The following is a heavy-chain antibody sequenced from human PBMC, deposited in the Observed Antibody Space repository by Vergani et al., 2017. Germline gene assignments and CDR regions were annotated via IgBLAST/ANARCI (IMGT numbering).Heavy chain of an antibody. CDR3: ARDIDRGQWLVNWNYYYYGMDV. D-gene: IGHD6-19*01. Sequence: QVQLVQSGAEVKKPGASVKVSCKASGYTFTGYYMHWVRQAPGQGLEWMGWINPNSGGTNYAQKFQGRVTMTRDTSISTAYMELSRLRSDDTAVYYCARDIDRGQWLVNWNYYYYGMDVWGQGTTVTVSS. CDR1: GYTFTGYY. CDR2: INPNSGGT. J-gene: IGHJ6*02. V-gene: IGHV1-2*02.